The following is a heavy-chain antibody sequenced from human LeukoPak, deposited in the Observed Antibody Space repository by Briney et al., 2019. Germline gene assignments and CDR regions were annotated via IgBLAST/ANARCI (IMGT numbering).Heavy chain of an antibody. CDR1: GGSISSSSYY. V-gene: IGHV4-39*01. D-gene: IGHD3-10*01. CDR2: IYYSGST. Sequence: SETLSLTCTVSGGSISSSSYYWGWIRQPPGKGLEWIGSIYYSGSTYYNPSLKSRVTISVDTSKNQFSLKLSSVTAADTAVYYCARWFFSYGSGSHLDYWGQGTLVTVSS. CDR3: ARWFFSYGSGSHLDY. J-gene: IGHJ4*02.